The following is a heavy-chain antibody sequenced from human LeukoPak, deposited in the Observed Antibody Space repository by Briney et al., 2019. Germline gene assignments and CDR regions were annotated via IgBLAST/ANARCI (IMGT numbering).Heavy chain of an antibody. CDR2: VSNNGDTT. J-gene: IGHJ5*02. Sequence: GGSLRLSCAASGFTFSNYVMSWVRQAPGKGLEWISAVSNNGDTTYYADSVRGRFTISRDNSKNTLYLQLNSVRAEDTAVYYCAKDVSGHPNWFDPWGQGTLVTVSS. CDR1: GFTFSNYV. V-gene: IGHV3-23*01. CDR3: AKDVSGHPNWFDP.